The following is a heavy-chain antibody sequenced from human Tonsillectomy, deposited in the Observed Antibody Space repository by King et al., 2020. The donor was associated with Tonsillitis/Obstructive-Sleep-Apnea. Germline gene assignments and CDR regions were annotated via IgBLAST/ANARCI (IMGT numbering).Heavy chain of an antibody. Sequence: VQLPQWGAGLLKPSATLSLTCAVYGGSFSGYYWSWIRPPPGKGLEWIGEINQSGNTNSTPSPQSRVTISVDTSKNQFSLELRSVTAADTAVYYCARRGHMDVWGKGTTVTVSS. CDR1: GGSFSGYY. CDR2: INQSGNT. J-gene: IGHJ6*03. V-gene: IGHV4-34*01. CDR3: ARRGHMDV.